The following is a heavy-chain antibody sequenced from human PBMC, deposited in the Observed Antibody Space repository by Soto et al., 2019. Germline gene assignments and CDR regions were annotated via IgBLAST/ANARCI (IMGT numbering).Heavy chain of an antibody. J-gene: IGHJ6*03. Sequence: VQLVESGGGLIQPGGSLRLSCAASGFTFRSYWMHWVRQGPGKGLAWVARISSDGSSTSYADSVKGRFTISRDNAKNTLYLQMNSLRAEDTAVYYCALKHSSSWAYYYYYMDVWGRGTTVTVSS. CDR1: GFTFRSYW. CDR3: ALKHSSSWAYYYYYMDV. V-gene: IGHV3-74*01. D-gene: IGHD6-13*01. CDR2: ISSDGSST.